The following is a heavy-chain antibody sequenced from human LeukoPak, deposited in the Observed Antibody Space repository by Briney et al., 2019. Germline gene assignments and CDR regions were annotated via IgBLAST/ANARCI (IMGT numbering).Heavy chain of an antibody. D-gene: IGHD2-15*01. J-gene: IGHJ4*02. V-gene: IGHV4-39*01. Sequence: SETLSLTCTVSGGSISSSGYYWGWIRQPPGKGLEFIANIYYSGSIYYNPSLKSRVTKSIDTSKNQFSLKLSSVTAADTAVYYCARHFAPAVATHPYYFDYWGQGTLVTVSS. CDR1: GGSISSSGYY. CDR3: ARHFAPAVATHPYYFDY. CDR2: IYYSGSI.